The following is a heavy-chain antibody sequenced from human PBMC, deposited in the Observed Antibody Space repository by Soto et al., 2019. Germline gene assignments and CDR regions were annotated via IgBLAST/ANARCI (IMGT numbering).Heavy chain of an antibody. Sequence: DVQLVESGGGLVQPGRSLRLSCAASGFTFDDYAMHWVRQAPGKGLEWVSGISWNSGSIGYADSVKGRFTISRDNAKNSLYLQMNSLRAEDTALYYCAKDYRSGYYYFDYWGQGTLVTVSS. V-gene: IGHV3-9*01. D-gene: IGHD3-3*01. J-gene: IGHJ4*02. CDR2: ISWNSGSI. CDR1: GFTFDDYA. CDR3: AKDYRSGYYYFDY.